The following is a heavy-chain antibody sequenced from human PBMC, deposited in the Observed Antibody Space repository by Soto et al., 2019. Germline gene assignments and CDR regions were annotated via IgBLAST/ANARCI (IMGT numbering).Heavy chain of an antibody. J-gene: IGHJ5*01. CDR2: INPNSGGT. Sequence: GASVQVSCKASGYTFTGYYMHWVRQAPGQGLEWMGWINPNSGGTNYAQKFQGRVTMTRDTSISTAYMELSRLRSDDTATYFCARRALDPSGHYYPYNWFDSWGQGTQVTVSS. CDR1: GYTFTGYY. V-gene: IGHV1-2*02. D-gene: IGHD3-22*01. CDR3: ARRALDPSGHYYPYNWFDS.